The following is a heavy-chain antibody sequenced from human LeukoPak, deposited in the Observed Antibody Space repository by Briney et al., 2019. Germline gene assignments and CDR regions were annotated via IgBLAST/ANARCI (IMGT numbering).Heavy chain of an antibody. J-gene: IGHJ4*02. D-gene: IGHD6-19*01. V-gene: IGHV6-1*01. Sequence: SQTLSLTCAISGDSVSSKIVAWNWIRRSXSXXXXWLGRTYYRSKWYYDYAVSMKSRITINPDTSKNQFSLQLNSVTPEDTAVYYCARGAVAEFDYWGQGTLVTVSS. CDR2: TYYRSKWYY. CDR3: ARGAVAEFDY. CDR1: GDSVSSKIVA.